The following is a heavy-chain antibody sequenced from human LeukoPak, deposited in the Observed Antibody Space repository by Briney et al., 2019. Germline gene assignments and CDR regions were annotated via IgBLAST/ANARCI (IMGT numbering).Heavy chain of an antibody. V-gene: IGHV3-48*01. D-gene: IGHD6-19*01. CDR3: ARDPQPIAVAGTGDY. CDR2: ISSSSSTI. J-gene: IGHJ4*02. Sequence: GGSLRLSCAASGFTFSSYRMNWVRQAPGKGLEWVSYISSSSSTIYYADSVKGRFTISRDNAKNSLYLQMNGLRAEDTAVYYCARDPQPIAVAGTGDYWGQGTLVTVSS. CDR1: GFTFSSYR.